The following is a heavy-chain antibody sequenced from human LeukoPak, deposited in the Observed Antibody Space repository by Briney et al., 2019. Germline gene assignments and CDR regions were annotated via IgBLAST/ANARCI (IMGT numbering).Heavy chain of an antibody. CDR3: ARLTADGRLYFVD. J-gene: IGHJ4*02. CDR1: GFTVNSNC. V-gene: IGHV3-53*01. CDR2: LYNTGNT. Sequence: PGGSLRLSCAASGFTVNSNCLSWVRQAPGKGLEWVSTLYNTGNTYYANSVKGRFSITRDNSKNTLFLQMNSLRAEDTAVYYCARLTADGRLYFVDWGPGTLVTVSS. D-gene: IGHD6-13*01.